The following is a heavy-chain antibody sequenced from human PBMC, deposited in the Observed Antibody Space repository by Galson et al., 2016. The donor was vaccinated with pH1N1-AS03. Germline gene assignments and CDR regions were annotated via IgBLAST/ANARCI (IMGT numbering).Heavy chain of an antibody. D-gene: IGHD3-16*01. J-gene: IGHJ4*02. CDR3: AKDRLTSLAVQGGFDH. CDR2: INDSGEAT. Sequence: SLRLSCAASGFTFSSHVMAWVRQAPGKGLEWISSINDSGEATYYAESVKGRFTISRDNTDNTLYLQMDSLRAEDTAIYSCAKDRLTSLAVQGGFDHWGQGSLVTVSS. CDR1: GFTFSSHV. V-gene: IGHV3-23*01.